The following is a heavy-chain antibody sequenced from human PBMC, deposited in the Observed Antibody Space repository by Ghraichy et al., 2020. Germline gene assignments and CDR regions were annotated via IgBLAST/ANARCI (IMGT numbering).Heavy chain of an antibody. V-gene: IGHV3-30*18. CDR3: AKSSSSWHNYYYGMDV. CDR1: GFIFSVYG. J-gene: IGHJ6*02. D-gene: IGHD6-13*01. Sequence: GGSLRLSCAASGFIFSVYGMHWVCQAPGKGLEWVAIISYDGSNTYYADSVKGRFTISRDNSKNTLYLQMNSLRTEDTAVYYCAKSSSSWHNYYYGMDVWGQGTTVTVSS. CDR2: ISYDGSNT.